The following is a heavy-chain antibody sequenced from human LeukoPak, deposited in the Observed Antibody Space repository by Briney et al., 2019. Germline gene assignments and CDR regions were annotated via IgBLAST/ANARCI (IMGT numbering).Heavy chain of an antibody. CDR2: ISSSGSTI. Sequence: GGSLRLSCAASGFTFSSYEMNWVRQDPGKGLEWVSYISSSGSTIYYADSVKGRFTISRDNAKNSLYLQMNSLRAEDTAVYYCARVYSYGYYFDYWGQGTLVTVSS. D-gene: IGHD5-18*01. J-gene: IGHJ4*02. V-gene: IGHV3-48*03. CDR3: ARVYSYGYYFDY. CDR1: GFTFSSYE.